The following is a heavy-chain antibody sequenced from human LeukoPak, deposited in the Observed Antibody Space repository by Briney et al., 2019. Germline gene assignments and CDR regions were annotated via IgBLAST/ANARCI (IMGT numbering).Heavy chain of an antibody. J-gene: IGHJ3*02. V-gene: IGHV4-34*01. CDR2: IDHSGST. D-gene: IGHD2-2*01. CDR1: GGSFSGYY. CDR3: ASVVPAAIYAFDI. Sequence: SETLSLTCAVYGGSFSGYYWSWIRQPPGKGLEWIGEIDHSGSTNYNPSLKSRVTISVDTSKNQFSLKLSSVTAADTAVYYCASVVPAAIYAFDIWGQGTMVTVSS.